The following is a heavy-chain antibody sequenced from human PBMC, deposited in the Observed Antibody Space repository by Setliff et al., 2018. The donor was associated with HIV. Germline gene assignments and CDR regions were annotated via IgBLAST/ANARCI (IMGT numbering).Heavy chain of an antibody. Sequence: PGGSLRLSCAASGFIFSNFAMHWVRQGPDKGLEWVASTWFDGTNEEYADSLKGRFTISRDNSKKTLYLQMNSVRVEDTARYYCAKGAISTYFYHMNVWGKGTTVTVSS. CDR2: TWFDGTNE. D-gene: IGHD1-26*01. J-gene: IGHJ6*03. CDR3: AKGAISTYFYHMNV. CDR1: GFIFSNFA. V-gene: IGHV3-33*08.